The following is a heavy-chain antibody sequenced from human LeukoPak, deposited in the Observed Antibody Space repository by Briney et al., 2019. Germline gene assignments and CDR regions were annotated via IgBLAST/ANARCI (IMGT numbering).Heavy chain of an antibody. CDR2: ISAYNGNT. V-gene: IGHV1-18*01. CDR1: GYTFTSYG. J-gene: IGHJ4*02. D-gene: IGHD3-3*01. Sequence: GASVKVSCKASGYTFTSYGISWVRQAPGQGLEWMGWISAYNGNTNYAQKLQGRVTMTTDTSTSTAHMEPRSLRSDDTAVYYCARDRPTIFGVVNPFDYWGQGTLVTVSS. CDR3: ARDRPTIFGVVNPFDY.